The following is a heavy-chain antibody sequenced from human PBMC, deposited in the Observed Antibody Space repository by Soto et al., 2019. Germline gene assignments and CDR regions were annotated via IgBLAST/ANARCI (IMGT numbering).Heavy chain of an antibody. CDR3: AAPAYSGSYYLSLDY. J-gene: IGHJ4*02. CDR1: GYTFTSYY. Sequence: QVQLVQSGAEVKKPGASVKVSCKASGYTFTSYYMHWVRQAPGQGLEWMGIINPSGGSTSYAQKFQGRVTMTRDTSTSTVYMELSSLRSEDTAVYYCAAPAYSGSYYLSLDYWGQGTLVTVSS. V-gene: IGHV1-46*01. CDR2: INPSGGST. D-gene: IGHD3-10*01.